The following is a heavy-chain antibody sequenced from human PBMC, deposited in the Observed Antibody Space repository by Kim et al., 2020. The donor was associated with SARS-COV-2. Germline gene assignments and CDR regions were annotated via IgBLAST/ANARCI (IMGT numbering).Heavy chain of an antibody. CDR1: GFTFSSYA. V-gene: IGHV3-23*01. CDR2: ISGSGGST. D-gene: IGHD6-19*01. CDR3: ANFGGEAVAPG. Sequence: GGSLRLSCAASGFTFSSYAMSWVRQAPGKGLEWVSAISGSGGSTYYADSVKGRFTISRDNSKNTLYLQMNSLRAEDTAVYYCANFGGEAVAPGWGQGTLVTVSS. J-gene: IGHJ4*02.